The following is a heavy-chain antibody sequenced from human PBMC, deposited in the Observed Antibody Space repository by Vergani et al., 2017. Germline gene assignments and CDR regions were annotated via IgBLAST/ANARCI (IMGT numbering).Heavy chain of an antibody. CDR2: INHSGST. J-gene: IGHJ6*02. CDR3: ARHLAYXGGDCYPYYYGMDV. V-gene: IGHV4-34*01. D-gene: IGHD2-21*02. CDR1: GGSFSGYY. Sequence: QVQLQQWGAGLLKPSETLFLTCAVYGGSFSGYYWSWIRQPPGKGLEWIGEINHSGSTNYNPSLKSRVTISVDTSKNQFSLKLSSVTAADTAVYYCARHLAYXGGDCYPYYYGMDVWGQGTTVTVSS.